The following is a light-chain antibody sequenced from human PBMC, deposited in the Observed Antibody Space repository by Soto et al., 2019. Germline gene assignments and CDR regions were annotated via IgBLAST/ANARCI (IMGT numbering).Light chain of an antibody. Sequence: DVVMTQSPDSLAVSLGERATINCKSSQSVLYSSNNKNYLAWYQQKPGQPPKLLIYWASTRESGVPDRFSGSGSGTDFTLTIVSLQAEDVAVYYCQQCYSIPLTFGGGTKVEIK. V-gene: IGKV4-1*01. CDR1: QSVLYSSNNKNY. J-gene: IGKJ4*01. CDR3: QQCYSIPLT. CDR2: WAS.